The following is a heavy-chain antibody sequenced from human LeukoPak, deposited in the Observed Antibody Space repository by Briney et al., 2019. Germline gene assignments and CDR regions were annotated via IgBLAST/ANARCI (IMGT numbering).Heavy chain of an antibody. D-gene: IGHD5-18*01. CDR3: ARGPRGYSYGYVGY. J-gene: IGHJ4*02. CDR1: GFTFSSYA. Sequence: GGSLRLSCAASGFTFSSYAMSWVRQAPGKGLEWVSSISSSSSYIYYADSVKGRFTISRDSAKNSLYLQMNSLRAADTAVYYCARGPRGYSYGYVGYWGQGTLVTVSS. CDR2: ISSSSSYI. V-gene: IGHV3-21*01.